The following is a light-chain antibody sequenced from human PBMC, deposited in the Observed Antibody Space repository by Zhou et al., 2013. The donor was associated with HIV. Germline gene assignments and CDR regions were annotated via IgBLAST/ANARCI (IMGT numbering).Light chain of an antibody. CDR2: GAS. CDR1: QSINNW. Sequence: DIQMTQSPSTLSASVGDRVSIACRASQSINNWLAWYQQRPGKAPSLLIYGASHLQRGVPSRFSGSGSGTDFTLTIRSLQSEDFATYYCQQTDIFPPYTFGQGT. V-gene: IGKV1-12*01. CDR3: QQTDIFPPYT. J-gene: IGKJ2*01.